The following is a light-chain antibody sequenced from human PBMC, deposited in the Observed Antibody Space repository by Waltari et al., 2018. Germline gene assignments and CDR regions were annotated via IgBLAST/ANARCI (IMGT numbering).Light chain of an antibody. Sequence: EPVLTQSPGTPSSSPEEQATLSCRASQSFTSYLAWYQHKPGQAPRLLIYRASTRAAGIADRFSGSGFGTDFTLTISRLEPEDSAVYYCQHYVRLPVTFGQGTKVEIK. CDR3: QHYVRLPVT. J-gene: IGKJ1*01. V-gene: IGKV3-20*01. CDR2: RAS. CDR1: QSFTSY.